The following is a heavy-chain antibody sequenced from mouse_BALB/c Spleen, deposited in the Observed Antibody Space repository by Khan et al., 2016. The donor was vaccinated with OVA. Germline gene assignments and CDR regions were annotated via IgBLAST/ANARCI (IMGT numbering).Heavy chain of an antibody. V-gene: IGHV5-6-5*01. Sequence: EVELVESGGGLVKPGGSLKLSCAASGFTFSNYAMSWVRQSPEKRLEWVASISSGDSTYYLDSVKGRFTISRDNARNILYLQMSSLRSEDTAMYYCARDYWFDYWGQGTLVTVSA. CDR2: ISSGDST. CDR1: GFTFSNYA. J-gene: IGHJ3*01. CDR3: ARDYWFDY.